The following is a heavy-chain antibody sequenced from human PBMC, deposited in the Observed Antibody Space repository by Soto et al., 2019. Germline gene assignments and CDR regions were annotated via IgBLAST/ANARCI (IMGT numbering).Heavy chain of an antibody. Sequence: QVELVQSGAEVKKPGASVTVSCTASGYSFTAYFMHWVRQAPGQGLEWVGRINPNSGSTSYAQKFQGRVTMTRDTSTSTIYMELSSLRSDDTAVFYCARGSGSFGYGMDVWGQGTTVTVSS. V-gene: IGHV1-46*01. CDR2: INPNSGST. J-gene: IGHJ6*02. CDR1: GYSFTAYF. CDR3: ARGSGSFGYGMDV. D-gene: IGHD3-10*01.